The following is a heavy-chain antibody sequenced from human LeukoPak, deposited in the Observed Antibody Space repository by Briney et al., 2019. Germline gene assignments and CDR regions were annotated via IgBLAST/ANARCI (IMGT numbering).Heavy chain of an antibody. CDR3: AKDASWGWFDP. CDR1: GFTFSSST. J-gene: IGHJ5*02. D-gene: IGHD7-27*01. CDR2: ISGSGGST. V-gene: IGHV3-23*01. Sequence: GGSLRLSCTASGFTFSSSTMNWVRQAPGKGLEWVSAISGSGGSTYYADSVKGRFTISRDNSKNTLYLQMNSLRAEDTAVYYCAKDASWGWFDPWGQGTLVTVSS.